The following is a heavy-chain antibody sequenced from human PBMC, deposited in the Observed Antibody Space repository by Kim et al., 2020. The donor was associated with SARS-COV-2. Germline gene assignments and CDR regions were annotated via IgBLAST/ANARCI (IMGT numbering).Heavy chain of an antibody. CDR3: ANHPQGLDYDSSGYYFQH. V-gene: IGHV3-23*01. D-gene: IGHD3-22*01. J-gene: IGHJ1*01. CDR2: ISGSGGST. CDR1: GFTFSSYA. Sequence: GGSLRLSCAASGFTFSSYAMSWVRQAPGKGLEWVSAISGSGGSTYYADPVKGRFTISRDNSKNTLYLQMNSLRAEDTAVYYCANHPQGLDYDSSGYYFQHWGQGTLVTVSS.